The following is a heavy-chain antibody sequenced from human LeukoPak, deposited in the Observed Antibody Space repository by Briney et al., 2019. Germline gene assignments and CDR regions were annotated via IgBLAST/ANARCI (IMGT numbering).Heavy chain of an antibody. CDR2: IYYSGST. CDR3: ADGYEDNTFDI. Sequence: SETLSLTCTVSGGSISSSSYYWGWIRQPPGKGLEWIGSIYYSGSTYYNPPLKSRVTISVDTSKNQFSLKLSSVTAADTAVYYCADGYEDNTFDIWGQGTMVTVSS. D-gene: IGHD1-1*01. V-gene: IGHV4-39*01. J-gene: IGHJ3*02. CDR1: GGSISSSSYY.